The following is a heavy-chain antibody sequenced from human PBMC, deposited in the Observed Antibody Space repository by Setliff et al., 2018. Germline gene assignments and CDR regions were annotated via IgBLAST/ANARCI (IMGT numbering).Heavy chain of an antibody. D-gene: IGHD5-18*01. CDR2: IYHNGNT. CDR1: GGSISPYF. CDR3: VRDRTAYSYGLDV. V-gene: IGHV4-59*01. J-gene: IGHJ6*02. Sequence: SETLSLTCTVSGGSISPYFWSWIRQPPGKGLEWIGYIYHNGNTNFNPSLKTRLTMSVDTSKNQLALNLRSVTAADTAVYYCVRDRTAYSYGLDVWGQGTTVTVSS.